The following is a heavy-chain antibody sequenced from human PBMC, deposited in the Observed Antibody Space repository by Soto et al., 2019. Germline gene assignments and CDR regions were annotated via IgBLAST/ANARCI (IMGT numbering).Heavy chain of an antibody. CDR1: GFTFSSYA. Sequence: PGGSLRLSCAASGFTFSSYAMSWVRQAPGKGLEWVANIKQDGSEKYYVDSVKGRFTISRDNAKNSLYLQMNSLRAEDTAVYYCARDESGLWFGELLHYYYYGIDVWGQGTTVTVSS. CDR2: IKQDGSEK. V-gene: IGHV3-7*03. CDR3: ARDESGLWFGELLHYYYYGIDV. D-gene: IGHD3-10*01. J-gene: IGHJ6*02.